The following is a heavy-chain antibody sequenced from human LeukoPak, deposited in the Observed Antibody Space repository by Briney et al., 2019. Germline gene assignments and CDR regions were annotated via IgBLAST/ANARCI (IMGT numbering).Heavy chain of an antibody. J-gene: IGHJ4*02. Sequence: PGGSLRLSCAASGFTFSSYEMNWVRQAPGKGLEWVSYISSSGSTIYYADSVKGRFTISRDNAKNSLYLQMNSLRAEDTAVYYCAREGLIYFDYWGQGTLVTVSS. CDR1: GFTFSSYE. D-gene: IGHD2-8*01. CDR3: AREGLIYFDY. V-gene: IGHV3-48*03. CDR2: ISSSGSTI.